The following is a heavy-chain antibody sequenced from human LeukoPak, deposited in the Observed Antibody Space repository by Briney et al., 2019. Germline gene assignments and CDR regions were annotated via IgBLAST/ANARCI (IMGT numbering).Heavy chain of an antibody. D-gene: IGHD3-22*01. CDR1: GGSISSYY. CDR3: ARRMRSSGYYQH. V-gene: IGHV4-59*06. Sequence: SETLSLTCTVSGGSISSYYWSWIRQHPGKGLEWIGYIYYSGSTYYNPSLKSRVTISVDTSKNQFSLKLSSVTAADTAVYYCARRMRSSGYYQHWGQGTLVTVSS. J-gene: IGHJ1*01. CDR2: IYYSGST.